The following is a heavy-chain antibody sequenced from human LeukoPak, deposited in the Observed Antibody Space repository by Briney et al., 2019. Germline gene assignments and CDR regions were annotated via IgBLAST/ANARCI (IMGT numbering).Heavy chain of an antibody. CDR3: ARHKLAAAAWFDP. V-gene: IGHV4-39*01. CDR2: IYYSGST. D-gene: IGHD6-13*01. CDR1: GGSISSSSYY. Sequence: PSETLSLTCTVSGGSISSSSYYWGWIRQPPGKGLEWIGSIYYSGSTYYNPSLKSRVTISVDTSKNQFSLKLSSVTAADTAVYYCARHKLAAAAWFDPWGQGTLVTVSS. J-gene: IGHJ5*02.